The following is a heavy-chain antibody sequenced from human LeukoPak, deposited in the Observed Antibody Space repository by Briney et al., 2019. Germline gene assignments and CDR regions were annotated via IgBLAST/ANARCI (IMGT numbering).Heavy chain of an antibody. CDR2: ISSSSSYI. CDR1: GFTFSSYS. CDR3: ARLGRLLWFGEFLFDY. D-gene: IGHD3-10*01. Sequence: PGGSLRLSCAASGFTFSSYSMNLVRQAPGKGLEWVSSISSSSSYIYYADSVKGRFTISRDNAKNSLYLQMNSLRAEDTAVYYCARLGRLLWFGEFLFDYWGQGTLVTVSS. J-gene: IGHJ4*02. V-gene: IGHV3-21*01.